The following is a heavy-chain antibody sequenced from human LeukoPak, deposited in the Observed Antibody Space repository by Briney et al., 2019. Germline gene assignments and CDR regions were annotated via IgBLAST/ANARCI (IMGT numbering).Heavy chain of an antibody. CDR1: GFTFYNFA. CDR3: AKDKYSPVRSMSEAAYYFDF. CDR2: LNNDADTT. V-gene: IGHV3-23*01. Sequence: GGSLRLSCTTSGFTFYNFAMSWVRRAPGKGPEWVSALNNDADTTYYADSVKGRFTISRDNSKNTLYLQMNSLRAEDTAVYHCAKDKYSPVRSMSEAAYYFDFWGPGTLVTVSS. J-gene: IGHJ4*02. D-gene: IGHD6-13*01.